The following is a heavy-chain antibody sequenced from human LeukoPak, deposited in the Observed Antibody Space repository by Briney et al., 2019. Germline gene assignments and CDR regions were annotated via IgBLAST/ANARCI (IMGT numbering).Heavy chain of an antibody. CDR1: GFTFSSYA. Sequence: PGRSLRLSCAASGFTFSSYAMHWVRQAPGKGLEWVAVISYDGSNKYYADSVKGRFTISRDNSKNTLYLQMNSLRAEDTAVYYCARDPTGQIYYFDYWGQGTLATVSS. V-gene: IGHV3-30-3*01. CDR2: ISYDGSNK. D-gene: IGHD1-14*01. CDR3: ARDPTGQIYYFDY. J-gene: IGHJ4*02.